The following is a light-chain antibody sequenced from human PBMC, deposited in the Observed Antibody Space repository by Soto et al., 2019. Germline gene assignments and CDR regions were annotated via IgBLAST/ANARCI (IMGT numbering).Light chain of an antibody. V-gene: IGKV3-20*01. CDR2: GAF. Sequence: EIVLTQSPGTLSLSPGEPATLSCRASRSISNSFLAWYQHKPGQAPRLLLYGAFNRATGVPDRFGGSGSGTDFSLTISRLEPEDSAVFYCLQYHSSPYAFGQGTKLEI. CDR1: RSISNSF. CDR3: LQYHSSPYA. J-gene: IGKJ2*01.